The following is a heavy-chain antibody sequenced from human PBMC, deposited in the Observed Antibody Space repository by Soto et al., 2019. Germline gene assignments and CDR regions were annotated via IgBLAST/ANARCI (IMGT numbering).Heavy chain of an antibody. V-gene: IGHV4-31*03. CDR3: SRHGTTIVRGVTDAFDI. Sequence: SPPRSLTRTFSGGSISGGGNYWNWIRQHAWKALEWIVYIYYSGRTYYNPSLKSRVTISVDTSKNQFSLKLSSVTAADTAAYYCSRHGTTIVRGVTDAFDIWRQATMV. CDR2: IYYSGRT. CDR1: GGSISGGGNY. D-gene: IGHD3-10*01. J-gene: IGHJ3*02.